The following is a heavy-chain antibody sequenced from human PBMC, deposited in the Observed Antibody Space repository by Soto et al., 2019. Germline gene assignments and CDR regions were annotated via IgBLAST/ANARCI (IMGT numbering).Heavy chain of an antibody. CDR2: IYSSGTT. V-gene: IGHV4-39*07. CDR1: GGSISSSSYY. CDR3: ARGADYGDTVREYFFDF. J-gene: IGHJ4*01. Sequence: PSETLSLTCTVSGGSISSSSYYWGWIRQPPGKGLEWIGYIYSSGTTYFNPSLLSRVGMSLDTSGNRFSLRLTSVTAADTAVYYCARGADYGDTVREYFFDFWGQGALVTVSS. D-gene: IGHD4-17*01.